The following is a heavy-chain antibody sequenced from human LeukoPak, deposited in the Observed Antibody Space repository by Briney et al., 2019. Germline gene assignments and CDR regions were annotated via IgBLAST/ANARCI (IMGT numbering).Heavy chain of an antibody. J-gene: IGHJ2*01. CDR1: GGSISSYY. CDR3: ARELYWWYFDL. V-gene: IGHV4-59*01. D-gene: IGHD2-8*02. CDR2: IYYSGST. Sequence: SETLSLTCTVSGGSISSYYWSWIRQPPGKGLEWMGYIYYSGSTNYNLSLKRRVTISVDTSKNPFSLKLSSVTAADTAVYYCARELYWWYFDLWGRGTLVTVSS.